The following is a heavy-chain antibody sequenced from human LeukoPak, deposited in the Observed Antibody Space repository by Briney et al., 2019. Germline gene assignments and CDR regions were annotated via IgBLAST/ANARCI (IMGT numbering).Heavy chain of an antibody. CDR3: AKVNYYGSGSYAYYYYMDV. V-gene: IGHV3-23*05. Sequence: SGGSLRLSCAASGFTFSSYGMSWVRQAPGKGLEWVSAIETGGASTYYADSVKGRFSISRDNSKNTLYLQMNSLRAEDTAVYYCAKVNYYGSGSYAYYYYMDVWGKGTTVTISS. CDR2: IETGGAST. J-gene: IGHJ6*03. CDR1: GFTFSSYG. D-gene: IGHD3-10*01.